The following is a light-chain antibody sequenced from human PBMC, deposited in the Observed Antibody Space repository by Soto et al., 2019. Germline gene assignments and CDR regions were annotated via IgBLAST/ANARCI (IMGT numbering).Light chain of an antibody. CDR3: SSYTSSSTLVV. J-gene: IGLJ2*01. CDR2: DVS. Sequence: QSALTQPASVSGSPGQSITISCTGTSSDVGGYNYVSWYQQHPGKAPKPMIYDVSNRPSGVSNRFSGSKSSNTASLTISGLQTEDEADYFCSSYTSSSTLVVFGGGTKLTVL. CDR1: SSDVGGYNY. V-gene: IGLV2-14*01.